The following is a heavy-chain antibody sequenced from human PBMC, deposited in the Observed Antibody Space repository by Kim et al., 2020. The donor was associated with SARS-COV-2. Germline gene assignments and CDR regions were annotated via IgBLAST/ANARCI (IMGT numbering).Heavy chain of an antibody. CDR3: ARGRYTYCSGGSCYSNFDY. V-gene: IGHV3-13*01. Sequence: GGSLRLSCAASGFTFSSYDMHWVRQATGKGLEWVSAIGTAGDTYYPGSVKGRFTISRENAKNSLYLQMNSLRAGDTAVYYCARGRYTYCSGGSCYSNFDYWGQGTLVTVSS. J-gene: IGHJ4*02. D-gene: IGHD2-15*01. CDR1: GFTFSSYD. CDR2: IGTAGDT.